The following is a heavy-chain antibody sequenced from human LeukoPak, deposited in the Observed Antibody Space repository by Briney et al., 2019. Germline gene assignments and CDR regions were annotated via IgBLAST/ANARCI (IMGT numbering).Heavy chain of an antibody. D-gene: IGHD3-10*01. CDR2: INPSVGGT. Sequence: ASAKVSCKAFGYGFTSYYIHWVRQAPGQGLEWMGIINPSVGGTTYARKFQGRVTMTRDTSTSTVYMELSSLRSEDTAVYYCARHGSGRYYPAEGRVDYWGQGTLVTVSS. V-gene: IGHV1-46*03. CDR3: ARHGSGRYYPAEGRVDY. CDR1: GYGFTSYY. J-gene: IGHJ4*02.